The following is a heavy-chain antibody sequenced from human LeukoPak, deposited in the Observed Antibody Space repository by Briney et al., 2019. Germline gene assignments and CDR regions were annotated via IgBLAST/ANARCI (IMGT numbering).Heavy chain of an antibody. D-gene: IGHD7-27*01. V-gene: IGHV3-30*03. CDR3: AIDPNWGTHS. J-gene: IGHJ4*02. Sequence: GGSLRLSCAASGFTFSSYGMHWVRQAPGKGLEWVAVISYDGSNKYYADSVKGRFTISRDNSKNTLYLQMNSLRVEDTAVYYCAIDPNWGTHSWGQGVLVTVSS. CDR2: ISYDGSNK. CDR1: GFTFSSYG.